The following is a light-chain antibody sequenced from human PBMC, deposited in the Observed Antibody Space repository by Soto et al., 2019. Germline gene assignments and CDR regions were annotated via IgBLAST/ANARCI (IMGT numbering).Light chain of an antibody. V-gene: IGKV3-15*01. Sequence: EIVMTQSPATMSVSPGERATLSCRASQRVSSNLAWYQQKPGQAPRLLIYDASTRATGIPARFSGSGTGTEFTLTISSLQSEDFGVYYCQQYNNWPQTFGQGTKVEIK. CDR2: DAS. CDR3: QQYNNWPQT. J-gene: IGKJ1*01. CDR1: QRVSSN.